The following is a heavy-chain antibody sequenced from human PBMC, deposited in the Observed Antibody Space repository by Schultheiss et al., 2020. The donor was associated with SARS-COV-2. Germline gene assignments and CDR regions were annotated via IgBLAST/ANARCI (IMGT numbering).Heavy chain of an antibody. CDR3: ATDQTGGGGHFRY. D-gene: IGHD7-27*01. CDR1: GFTFSSYG. V-gene: IGHV3-33*05. J-gene: IGHJ4*02. Sequence: GGSLRLSCAASGFTFSSYGMHWVRQAPGKGREWVAVISYDGSNKYYADSVKGRFTISRDNSKNTLYLQVSSLRVEDTAFYTCATDQTGGGGHFRYWGQGTLVTVSS. CDR2: ISYDGSNK.